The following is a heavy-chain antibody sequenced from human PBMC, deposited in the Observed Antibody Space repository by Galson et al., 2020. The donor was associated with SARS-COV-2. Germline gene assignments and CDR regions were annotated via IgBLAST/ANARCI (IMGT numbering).Heavy chain of an antibody. V-gene: IGHV3-23*01. D-gene: IGHD3-10*01. CDR1: GFNFSNYA. CDR2: ISGSGGST. J-gene: IGHJ4*02. Sequence: GGSLRLSCAASGFNFSNYAMSWVRQAPGKGLEWVSAISGSGGSTYYADSVKGRFTSSRDNSKNTLYLQMKNLRAEDTAVYYCAKGAWFEELLSLIDYWRQGSVVTVSS. CDR3: AKGAWFEELLSLIDY.